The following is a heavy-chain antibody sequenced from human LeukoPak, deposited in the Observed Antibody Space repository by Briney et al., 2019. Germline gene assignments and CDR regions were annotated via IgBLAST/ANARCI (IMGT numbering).Heavy chain of an antibody. CDR1: GASISSSNW. Sequence: SETLSLTCAVSGASISSSNWWSWVRQPPGRGLEGFGEIYHSGGTTYNPSLKSRVIISVDKSKNQFSLKLSSVTAADTAVYYCARDPLSDFWSGYPTNHYYGMDVWGQGTTVTVSS. V-gene: IGHV4-4*02. CDR2: IYHSGGT. J-gene: IGHJ6*02. D-gene: IGHD3-3*01. CDR3: ARDPLSDFWSGYPTNHYYGMDV.